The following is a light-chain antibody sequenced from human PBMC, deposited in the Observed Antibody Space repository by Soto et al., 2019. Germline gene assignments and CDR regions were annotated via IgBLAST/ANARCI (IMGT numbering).Light chain of an antibody. CDR1: QSVSSSY. CDR3: QQRSNWPPWT. CDR2: DAS. Sequence: EIVLTQSPGTLSFSPGERATLSCSASQSVSSSYLAWYQQKPGQAPRLLIYDASNRATGIPARFSGSGSGTDFTLTISSLEPEDFAVYYCQQRSNWPPWTFGQGTKVDI. V-gene: IGKV3D-20*02. J-gene: IGKJ1*01.